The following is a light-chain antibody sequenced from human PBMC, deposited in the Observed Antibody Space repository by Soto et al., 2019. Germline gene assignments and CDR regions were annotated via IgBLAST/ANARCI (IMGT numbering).Light chain of an antibody. J-gene: IGLJ1*01. CDR2: GVS. Sequence: QSALAQPASVSGSPGQSITISCTGTSSDVGGYNYVSWYQQHPGRAPKLMIYGVSNRPSGVSDRFSGSKSGNTASLTISGLQAEDETDYFCSLYSSNGSLIFGPGTKVTVL. CDR3: SLYSSNGSLI. CDR1: SSDVGGYNY. V-gene: IGLV2-14*01.